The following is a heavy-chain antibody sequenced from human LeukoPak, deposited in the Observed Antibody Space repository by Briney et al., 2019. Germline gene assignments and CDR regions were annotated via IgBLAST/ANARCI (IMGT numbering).Heavy chain of an antibody. CDR3: AKEMATITTPFDY. Sequence: GGSLRLSCAASGFTFSSYGMHWVRQAPGKGLEWVAFIRYDGSDENYADSVKGRFTISRDNSKNTLYLQMNSLRAEDTAVYYCAKEMATITTPFDYWGQGTLVTVSS. CDR1: GFTFSSYG. CDR2: IRYDGSDE. V-gene: IGHV3-30*02. D-gene: IGHD5-24*01. J-gene: IGHJ4*02.